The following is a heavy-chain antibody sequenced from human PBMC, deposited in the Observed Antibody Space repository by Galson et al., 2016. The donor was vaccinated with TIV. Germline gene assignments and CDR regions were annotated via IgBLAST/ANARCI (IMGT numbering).Heavy chain of an antibody. J-gene: IGHJ2*01. V-gene: IGHV3-23*01. D-gene: IGHD2-8*02. CDR2: IRETGGRI. CDR3: ARGPGYCTGGVCYSNWYFDL. CDR1: GFTFASYA. Sequence: SLRLPCAASGFTFASYAMTWVRQAPGKGLQWVSTIRETGGRIYYVDSVKGRFDISRDNAKNTLDLQMNGLTADDTAVYYCARGPGYCTGGVCYSNWYFDLWGRGTLVTVSS.